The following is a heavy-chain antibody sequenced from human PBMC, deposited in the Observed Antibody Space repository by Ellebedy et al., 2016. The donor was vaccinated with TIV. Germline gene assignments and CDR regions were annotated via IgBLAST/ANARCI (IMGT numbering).Heavy chain of an antibody. J-gene: IGHJ4*02. CDR2: INPNSGGT. Sequence: AASVKVSCKASGYTFTGYYIHWARQAPGQGLEWMGWINPNSGGTKYAQKFQGRVTMTRDTSISAAYMELSRLTSEDTAVYYCAREVSGDYFDYWGQGTLVPVSS. CDR3: AREVSGDYFDY. V-gene: IGHV1-2*02. D-gene: IGHD2/OR15-2a*01. CDR1: GYTFTGYY.